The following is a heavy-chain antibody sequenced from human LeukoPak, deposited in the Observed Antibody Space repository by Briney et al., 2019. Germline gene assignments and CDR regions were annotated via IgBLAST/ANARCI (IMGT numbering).Heavy chain of an antibody. D-gene: IGHD5-12*01. J-gene: IGHJ4*02. CDR3: ASPYSGYDYNSDH. Sequence: SCKASGGTFSSYAMHWVRQAPGKGLEYVSSISSNGGSTYYADSVKGRFTISRDNSKNTLFLQMSSLRTEDTAVYYCASPYSGYDYNSDHWGQGTLVTVSS. CDR1: GGTFSSYA. V-gene: IGHV3-64D*06. CDR2: ISSNGGST.